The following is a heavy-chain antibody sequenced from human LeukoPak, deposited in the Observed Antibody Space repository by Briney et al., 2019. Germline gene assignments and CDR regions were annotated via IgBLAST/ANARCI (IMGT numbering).Heavy chain of an antibody. V-gene: IGHV1-3*01. J-gene: IGHJ4*02. CDR2: ISAGNGNT. D-gene: IGHD5-18*01. Sequence: ASVKVSCKASGYTFTSYAMHWVRQAPGQRLEWMGWISAGNGNTKYSQKFQGRVTITRDTSASTAYMELSSLRSEDTAVYYRARVRKGDTAMVPFDYWGQGTLVTVSS. CDR3: ARVRKGDTAMVPFDY. CDR1: GYTFTSYA.